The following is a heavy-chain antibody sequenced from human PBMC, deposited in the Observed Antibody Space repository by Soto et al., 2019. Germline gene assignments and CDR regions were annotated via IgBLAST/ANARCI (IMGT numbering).Heavy chain of an antibody. Sequence: QVQLVQSGAEVKKPGSSVKVSCKASGGTFSSYAISWVRQAPGQGLEWMGGIIPIFGTANYAQKFQGRVTITADDSTSTAYMELSSLRSEDTAVYYCARPSTVTIGDSNWFDPWGQGTLVTVSS. CDR3: ARPSTVTIGDSNWFDP. D-gene: IGHD4-17*01. CDR1: GGTFSSYA. CDR2: IIPIFGTA. V-gene: IGHV1-69*12. J-gene: IGHJ5*02.